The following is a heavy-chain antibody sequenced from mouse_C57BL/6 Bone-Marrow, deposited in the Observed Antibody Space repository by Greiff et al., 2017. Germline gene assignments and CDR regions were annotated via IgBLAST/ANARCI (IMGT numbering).Heavy chain of an antibody. CDR3: TPTAVVKDY. D-gene: IGHD1-1*01. J-gene: IGHJ2*01. CDR1: GFNIKDDY. Sequence: EVKLQESGAELVRPGASVKLSCTASGFNIKDDYMHWVKQRPEQGLEWIGWIDPENGDTAYASKFQGKATITADTASNTAYLQLSSLTSEDTAVYYCTPTAVVKDYWGQGTTLTVSS. CDR2: IDPENGDT. V-gene: IGHV14-4*01.